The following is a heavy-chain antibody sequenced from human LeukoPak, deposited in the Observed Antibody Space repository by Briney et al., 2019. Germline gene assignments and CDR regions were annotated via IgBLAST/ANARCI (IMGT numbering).Heavy chain of an antibody. D-gene: IGHD6-13*01. CDR2: IKQDESEK. Sequence: GGSLRLSCVVSGFTFSNYWMSWVRQAPGKGLEWVANIKQDESEKYYVDSVKGRFTISRDNAKNSLYLQMNSLRAEDTAVYYCARDAVAAAGTGGYWGQGTLVTVSS. V-gene: IGHV3-7*01. CDR1: GFTFSNYW. J-gene: IGHJ4*02. CDR3: ARDAVAAAGTGGY.